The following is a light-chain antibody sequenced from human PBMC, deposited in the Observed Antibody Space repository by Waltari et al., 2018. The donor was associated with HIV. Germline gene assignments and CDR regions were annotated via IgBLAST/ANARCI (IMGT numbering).Light chain of an antibody. CDR2: KDS. V-gene: IGLV3-25*03. J-gene: IGLJ3*02. CDR3: QSSDISRV. Sequence: SYELTQPPSVSVSPGQTARLTCSGDALPKQYAFWYKQKAGQAPVVVIYKDSERPSGIPERFSGSSSGTTVTLTISGVQAEDEADYYCQSSDISRVFGGGTKLTVL. CDR1: ALPKQY.